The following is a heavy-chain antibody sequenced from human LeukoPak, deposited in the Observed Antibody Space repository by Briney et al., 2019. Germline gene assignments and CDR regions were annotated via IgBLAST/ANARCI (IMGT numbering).Heavy chain of an antibody. D-gene: IGHD4-23*01. Sequence: GGSLRLSCEASGFSFSSYSKNWVRQAPGKGLEWISYISFSSGTIHYADSAKGRFTISRDNSKNTLYLQMNSLRAEDTAVYYCAKGQIRWEHLRQDAFDIWGQGTTVTVSS. CDR1: GFSFSSYS. CDR2: ISFSSGTI. J-gene: IGHJ3*02. V-gene: IGHV3-48*01. CDR3: AKGQIRWEHLRQDAFDI.